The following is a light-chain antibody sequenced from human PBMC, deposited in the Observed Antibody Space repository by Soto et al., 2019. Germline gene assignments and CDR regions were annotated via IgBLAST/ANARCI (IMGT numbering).Light chain of an antibody. CDR3: RPYRSSSPRYR. Sequence: QSVLTQPASVSGSPGQSITISCTGTSSDVGGYNYGSWYQQHPGKAPKLMIYEVSNRPSGVSNRCYGSKSRNTASLIISGLQAADEGGYHGRPYRSSSPRYRFRTGSRVTIL. V-gene: IGLV2-14*01. CDR2: EVS. CDR1: SSDVGGYNY. J-gene: IGLJ1*01.